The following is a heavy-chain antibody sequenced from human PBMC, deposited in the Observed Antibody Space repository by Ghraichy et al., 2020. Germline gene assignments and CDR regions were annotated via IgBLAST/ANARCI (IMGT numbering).Heavy chain of an antibody. CDR2: ISYDGSNK. V-gene: IGHV3-30-3*01. J-gene: IGHJ4*02. CDR1: GFTFSSYA. CDR3: ARDMRGRGTTMTFDY. D-gene: IGHD4-17*01. Sequence: GGSLRLSCAASGFTFSSYAMHWVRQAPGKGLEWVAVISYDGSNKYYADSVKGRFTISRDNSKNTLYLQMNSLRAEDTAVYYCARDMRGRGTTMTFDYWGQGTLVTVSS.